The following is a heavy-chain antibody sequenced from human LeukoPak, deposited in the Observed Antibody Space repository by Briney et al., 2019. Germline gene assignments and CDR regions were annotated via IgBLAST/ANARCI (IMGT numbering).Heavy chain of an antibody. J-gene: IGHJ4*02. V-gene: IGHV4-39*01. CDR3: ARQHPIYYSSGYDDY. CDR1: GGSISSSTYY. CDR2: IYYSGST. D-gene: IGHD3-22*01. Sequence: SETLSLTRTVSGGSISSSTYYWGWIRQPPGKGLEWIGSIYYSGSTYYNPSLKSRVSISVDTSKNQFSLKLSSVTAADTAVYYCARQHPIYYSSGYDDYWGQGTLVTVSS.